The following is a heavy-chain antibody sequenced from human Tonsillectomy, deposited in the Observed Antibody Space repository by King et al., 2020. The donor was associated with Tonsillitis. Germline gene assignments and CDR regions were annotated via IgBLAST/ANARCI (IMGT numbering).Heavy chain of an antibody. CDR3: ARRDISWYDSSGYYRY. CDR2: IYYSGST. D-gene: IGHD3-22*01. CDR1: GGSISSYY. V-gene: IGHV4-59*08. Sequence: VQLQESGPGLVKPSETLSLTCTVSGGSISSYYWSWIRQPPGKVLEWIGYIYYSGSTNYNPSLKSRVTISVDTSKNQFALKLSSVTAADTAVYYCARRDISWYDSSGYYRYWGQGTLVTVSS. J-gene: IGHJ4*02.